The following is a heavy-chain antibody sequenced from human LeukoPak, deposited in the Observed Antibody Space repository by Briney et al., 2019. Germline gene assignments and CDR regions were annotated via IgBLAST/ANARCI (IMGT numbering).Heavy chain of an antibody. CDR1: AYNFAIYW. D-gene: IGHD5-24*01. V-gene: IGHV5-51*01. J-gene: IGHJ4*02. CDR2: IYPGDSDI. Sequence: GESLKISCQGSAYNFAIYWIAWVRQMPGQGLEWMGIIYPGDSDIRYSPSFQGQVTISADKSISTAYLQWSSLKASDTAMYYCARQDGDGLYFFDYWGQGTLVTVSS. CDR3: ARQDGDGLYFFDY.